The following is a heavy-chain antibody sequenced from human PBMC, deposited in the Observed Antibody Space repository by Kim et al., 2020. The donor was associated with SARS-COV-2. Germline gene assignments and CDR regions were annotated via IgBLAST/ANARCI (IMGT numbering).Heavy chain of an antibody. D-gene: IGHD3-16*02. Sequence: SYVDSVKGRLTISRDNAKNFLYLQVNSLRAEDMTVYYCVRGREGAIAFDYWGQGTLVTVSS. V-gene: IGHV3-7*03. J-gene: IGHJ4*02. CDR3: VRGREGAIAFDY.